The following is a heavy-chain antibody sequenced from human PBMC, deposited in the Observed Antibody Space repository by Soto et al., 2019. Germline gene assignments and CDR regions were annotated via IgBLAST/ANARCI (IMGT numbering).Heavy chain of an antibody. Sequence: SQTLSLTCVISGDSVSSNSAAWNWIRQSPSRGLEWLGRTYYRSKWYNDYAVSVKSRITINPDTSKNQFSLQLNSVTPEDTAVYYCARGGYSYPYYYYYYYMDVWGKGTTVTVSS. J-gene: IGHJ6*03. CDR2: TYYRSKWYN. V-gene: IGHV6-1*01. D-gene: IGHD5-18*01. CDR1: GDSVSSNSAA. CDR3: ARGGYSYPYYYYYYYMDV.